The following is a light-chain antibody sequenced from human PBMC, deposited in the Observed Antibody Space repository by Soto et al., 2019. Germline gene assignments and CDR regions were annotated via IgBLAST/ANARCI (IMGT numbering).Light chain of an antibody. CDR2: DAS. V-gene: IGKV1-33*01. Sequence: DIQMTQSPSSLSASVGDRVTITCQASQDISNYLNWYQQKPGKAPKLLIYDASNLETGVPSRFSGRGSATDFTFTISSLQPEDIATYYCQQYDNLLSITFGQGTRLEIK. J-gene: IGKJ5*01. CDR1: QDISNY. CDR3: QQYDNLLSIT.